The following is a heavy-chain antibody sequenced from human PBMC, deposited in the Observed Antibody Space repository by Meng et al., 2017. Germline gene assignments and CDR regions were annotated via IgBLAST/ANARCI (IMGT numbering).Heavy chain of an antibody. V-gene: IGHV3-21*01. D-gene: IGHD3-22*01. J-gene: IGHJ3*02. CDR1: GITFSSYS. Sequence: GESLKISCAASGITFSSYSMNWVRQAPGKGLEWVSTISSSSSYIYYADSVKGRFTISRDNAKNSLYLQMNSLRAEDTAVYYCARAGGSSGSTPNEGDAFDIWGQGTMVTVSS. CDR3: ARAGGSSGSTPNEGDAFDI. CDR2: ISSSSSYI.